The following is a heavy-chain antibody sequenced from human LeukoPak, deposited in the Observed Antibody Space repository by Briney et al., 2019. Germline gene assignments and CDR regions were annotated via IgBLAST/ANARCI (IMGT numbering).Heavy chain of an antibody. CDR3: ARGRSGAAAGGGGLDY. Sequence: ASVKVSCKASGYTFTCYYMHWVRQAPGQGLEWMGRINPNSGGTNYEQKFQGRVTMTRDTSISTAYMELSRLRSDDTAVYYCARGRSGAAAGGGGLDYWGQGTLVTVSS. D-gene: IGHD6-13*01. J-gene: IGHJ4*02. CDR2: INPNSGGT. V-gene: IGHV1-2*06. CDR1: GYTFTCYY.